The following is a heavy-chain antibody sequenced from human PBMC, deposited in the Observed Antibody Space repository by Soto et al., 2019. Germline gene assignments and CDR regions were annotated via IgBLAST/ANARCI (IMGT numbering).Heavy chain of an antibody. CDR3: ARASDTSGYYY. CDR2: IIPIFDEL. D-gene: IGHD3-22*01. Sequence: QVQLEQSGSEVKKPGSSVKVSCKVSGGTFKNYAISWLRQAPGQGLEWMGGIIPIFDELNYAPKLQGRVPINEDEATVTAHLELGSLTSDATAVYFCARASDTSGYYYWGHVTLVTVST. J-gene: IGHJ4*01. CDR1: GGTFKNYA. V-gene: IGHV1-69*01.